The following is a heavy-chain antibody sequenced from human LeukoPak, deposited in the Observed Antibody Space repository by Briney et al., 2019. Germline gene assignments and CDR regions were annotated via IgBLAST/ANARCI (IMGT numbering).Heavy chain of an antibody. J-gene: IGHJ4*02. CDR1: GVSIGSYY. V-gene: IGHV4-59*08. CDR2: IFYSGNT. Sequence: PSETLSLTCTVSGVSIGSYYWSWIRQPPGKGLEWIGYIFYSGNTIYKPSLRSRVTISADTSKKHFSLRLRSVTAADTAVYYCARLAAISGSDYPDDWGQGTLVTVSS. CDR3: ARLAAISGSDYPDD. D-gene: IGHD1-26*01.